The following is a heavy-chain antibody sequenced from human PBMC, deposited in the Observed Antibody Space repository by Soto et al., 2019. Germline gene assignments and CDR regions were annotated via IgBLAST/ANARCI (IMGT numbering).Heavy chain of an antibody. CDR3: ASRRDIVVVPAANPTLYYYYYGMDV. D-gene: IGHD2-2*01. V-gene: IGHV1-69*13. Sequence: SVKVSCKAPGGFFNNYAISWVRQAPGQGLEWMGGIIPIFGTSNFAQKFQGRVTITADESPSTAYMELSSLRSEDTAVYYCASRRDIVVVPAANPTLYYYYYGMDVWGQGTTVTVSS. CDR2: IIPIFGTS. CDR1: GGFFNNYA. J-gene: IGHJ6*02.